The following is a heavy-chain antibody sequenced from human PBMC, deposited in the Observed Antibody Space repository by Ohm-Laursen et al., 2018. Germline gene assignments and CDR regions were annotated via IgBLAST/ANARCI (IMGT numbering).Heavy chain of an antibody. J-gene: IGHJ4*02. CDR1: GGSISGFY. CDR3: ARRGDKGRSFDY. D-gene: IGHD3-10*01. V-gene: IGHV4-59*08. CDR2: IYYSGST. Sequence: GTLSLTCTVSGGSISGFYWNWIRQPPGKGLVWIGYIYYSGSTNYNPSLKSRVTISIDTSKNQFSLKLSSVTAADTAVYYCARRGDKGRSFDYWGQGTLVTVSS.